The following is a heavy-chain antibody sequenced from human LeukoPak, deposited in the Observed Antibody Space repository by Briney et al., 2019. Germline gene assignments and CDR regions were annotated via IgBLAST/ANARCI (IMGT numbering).Heavy chain of an antibody. J-gene: IGHJ4*02. CDR3: AKDLLGYYYDSSGYDY. D-gene: IGHD3-22*01. CDR1: GFTFSSYA. V-gene: IGHV3-23*01. CDR2: ISGSGGST. Sequence: GGSLRLSCAASGFTFSSYAMSWVRQAPGKGLEWVSAISGSGGSTYYADSVKGRFTISRDNSKNTPYLQMNSLRAEDTAVYYCAKDLLGYYYDSSGYDYWGQGTLVTVSS.